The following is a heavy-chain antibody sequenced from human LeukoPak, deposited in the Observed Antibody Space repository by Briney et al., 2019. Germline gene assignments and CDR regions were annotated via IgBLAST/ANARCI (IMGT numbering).Heavy chain of an antibody. V-gene: IGHV1-2*02. D-gene: IGHD3-9*01. J-gene: IGHJ6*03. Sequence: ASVKVSCKASGYTFTGYYMHWVRQAPGQGLEWMGWINPNSGGTNYAQKFQGRVTVTRDTSISTAYMELSRLRSDDTAVYYCVRGPDYDILTGYYYYYMDVWGKGTTVTVSS. CDR2: INPNSGGT. CDR1: GYTFTGYY. CDR3: VRGPDYDILTGYYYYYMDV.